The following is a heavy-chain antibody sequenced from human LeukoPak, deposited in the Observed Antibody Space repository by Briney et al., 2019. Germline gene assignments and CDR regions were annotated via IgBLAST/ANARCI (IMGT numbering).Heavy chain of an antibody. J-gene: IGHJ4*02. D-gene: IGHD5-18*01. CDR1: GYSFTSYW. Sequence: GESLKISCKGSGYSFTSYWVGWVRQMPGKGLEWMGIIYPGDSDTKYSPSFQGQVTISADKSTSTAYLQWSSLKASDTAMYYCARLRDTPMVFGKWVFDYWGQGTLVTVSS. V-gene: IGHV5-51*01. CDR2: IYPGDSDT. CDR3: ARLRDTPMVFGKWVFDY.